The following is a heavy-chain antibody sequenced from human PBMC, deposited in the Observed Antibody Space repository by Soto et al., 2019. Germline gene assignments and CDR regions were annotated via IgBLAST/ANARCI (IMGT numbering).Heavy chain of an antibody. D-gene: IGHD2-15*01. J-gene: IGHJ4*02. CDR1: GGTFSSYA. CDR2: IIPIFGTA. Sequence: SVKVSCKASGGTFSSYAISWVRQAPGQGLEWMGGIIPIFGTANYAQKFQGRVTITADESTSTAYMELSSLRSEDTAVYYCARVYCSGGSCYGIDYWGQGTLVTVSP. V-gene: IGHV1-69*13. CDR3: ARVYCSGGSCYGIDY.